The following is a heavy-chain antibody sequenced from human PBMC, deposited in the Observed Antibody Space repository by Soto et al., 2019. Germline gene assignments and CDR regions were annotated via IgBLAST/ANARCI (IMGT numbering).Heavy chain of an antibody. CDR3: AKVSSSWYAGFFDL. CDR1: GFTFSRHA. J-gene: IGHJ4*02. D-gene: IGHD6-13*01. V-gene: IGHV3-23*01. CDR2: LSDSGGSI. Sequence: GSLRLSCTASGFTFSRHAMTRVRQAPGKGLEWVSGLSDSGGSIYYADSVKGRFTISRDNSMNTLYLQMNTLRAEDTAIYYCAKVSSSWYAGFFDLCGQGTLVTVSS.